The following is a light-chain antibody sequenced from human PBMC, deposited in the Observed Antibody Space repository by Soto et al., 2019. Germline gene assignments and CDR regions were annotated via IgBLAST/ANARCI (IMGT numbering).Light chain of an antibody. CDR1: SSDVGGYNY. CDR2: DVT. CDR3: SSYTISSTLL. V-gene: IGLV2-14*01. Sequence: QSALTQPASVSGSPGQSITISCTGTSSDVGGYNYVSWYQLHPGKAPKLMIYDVTNRPSGVSNRFSGSKSGNTASLTISGLQAEDEADYYCSSYTISSTLLFGGGTKLTVL. J-gene: IGLJ2*01.